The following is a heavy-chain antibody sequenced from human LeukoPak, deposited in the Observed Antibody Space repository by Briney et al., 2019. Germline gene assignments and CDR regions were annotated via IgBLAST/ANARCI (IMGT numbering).Heavy chain of an antibody. J-gene: IGHJ4*02. CDR3: TRLPTDSSGYYYDY. Sequence: PGGSLRLSCAASGFTFSGSPMHWVRQASGKGLEWVGPIKTKPNAYATAYAASVKGRFTISRDDSKNTAYLQMNSLKTEDTAVYYCTRLPTDSSGYYYDYWGQGTLVTVSS. V-gene: IGHV3-73*01. CDR2: IKTKPNAYAT. CDR1: GFTFSGSP. D-gene: IGHD3-22*01.